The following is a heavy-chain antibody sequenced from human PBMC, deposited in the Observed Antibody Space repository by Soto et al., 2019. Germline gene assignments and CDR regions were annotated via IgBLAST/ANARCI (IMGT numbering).Heavy chain of an antibody. CDR2: ISGSGGST. D-gene: IGHD2-2*01. V-gene: IGHV3-23*01. Sequence: GGSLRLSCAASGFTFSSYAMSWVRQAPGKGLEWVSAISGSGGSTYYADSVKGRFTISRDNSKNTLYLQMNSLRAEDTAVYYWAKDLLERGSSTRERPYGMDVWGQGTTVTVS. CDR1: GFTFSSYA. CDR3: AKDLLERGSSTRERPYGMDV. J-gene: IGHJ6*02.